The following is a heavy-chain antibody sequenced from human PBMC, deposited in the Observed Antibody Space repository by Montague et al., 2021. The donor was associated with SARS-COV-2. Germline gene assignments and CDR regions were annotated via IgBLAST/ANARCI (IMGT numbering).Heavy chain of an antibody. V-gene: IGHV3-33*06. CDR3: AKETIACGMDV. D-gene: IGHD4/OR15-4a*01. J-gene: IGHJ6*02. CDR1: GFTFRSYG. CDR2: MWNEGSKK. Sequence: SLRLSCAASGFTFRSYGMFWVRQAPGKGLEWVAVMWNEGSKKYYADSVKGRFTISRDNSKNTLYLHMNSLRAEDTAVYYCAKETIACGMDVWGQGTTVTVS.